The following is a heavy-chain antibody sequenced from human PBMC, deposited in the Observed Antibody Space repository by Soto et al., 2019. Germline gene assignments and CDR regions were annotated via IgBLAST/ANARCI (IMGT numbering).Heavy chain of an antibody. CDR3: ARGFCSSTSCYRYYYYGMDV. J-gene: IGHJ6*02. D-gene: IGHD2-2*01. CDR2: IWYDGSNK. CDR1: GFTFSSYG. Sequence: QVQLVESGGGVVQPGRSLRLSCAASGFTFSSYGMHWVRQAPGKGLEWVAVIWYDGSNKYYADSVKGRFTISRDNSKNTLYLQMNSLRAEDTAVYYCARGFCSSTSCYRYYYYGMDVWGQGTTVTVSS. V-gene: IGHV3-33*01.